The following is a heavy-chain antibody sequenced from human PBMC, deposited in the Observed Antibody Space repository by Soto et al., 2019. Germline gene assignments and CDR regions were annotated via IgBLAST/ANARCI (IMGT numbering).Heavy chain of an antibody. CDR3: ARACSGGICYGYYFDY. Sequence: EVQLVESGGGLVQLGGSLRLSCATSGFTLSSYWMSWVRQAPGKGLEWVANIKRDGSEKYYVDSVQGRFTISRDNAKNSLYLQMNSLRAEDTAVYYCARACSGGICYGYYFDYWGQGTPVTVSS. D-gene: IGHD2-15*01. CDR2: IKRDGSEK. V-gene: IGHV3-7*01. J-gene: IGHJ4*02. CDR1: GFTLSSYW.